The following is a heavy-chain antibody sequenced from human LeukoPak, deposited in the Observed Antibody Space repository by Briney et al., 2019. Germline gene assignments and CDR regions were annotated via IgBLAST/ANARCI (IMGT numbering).Heavy chain of an antibody. V-gene: IGHV3-21*01. J-gene: IGHJ4*02. CDR3: AGGATVTHNDY. CDR1: GFTFSSYS. CDR2: ISSSSSYI. D-gene: IGHD4-17*01. Sequence: PGGSLRLSCAASGFTFSSYSMNWVRQAPGKGLEWVSSISSSSSYIYYADSVKGRFTISRDNAKNSLYLQMNSLRAEDTAVYYCAGGATVTHNDYWGQGTLVTVSS.